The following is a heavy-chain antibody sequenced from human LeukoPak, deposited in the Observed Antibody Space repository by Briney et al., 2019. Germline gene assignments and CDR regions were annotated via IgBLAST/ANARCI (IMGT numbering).Heavy chain of an antibody. CDR3: AKVLASGWYEVDY. D-gene: IGHD6-19*01. V-gene: IGHV3-23*01. Sequence: PGGSLRLSCAASGFTFSSYAMFWLRQAPGKGLEWVSVISGSGGSTYYADSVKGRFTISRDNSKDTLYLQMNSLRAEDTAVYYCAKVLASGWYEVDYWGQGTLVTVSS. J-gene: IGHJ4*02. CDR1: GFTFSSYA. CDR2: ISGSGGST.